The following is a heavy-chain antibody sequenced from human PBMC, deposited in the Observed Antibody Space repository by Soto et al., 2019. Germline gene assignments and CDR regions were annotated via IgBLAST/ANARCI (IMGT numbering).Heavy chain of an antibody. CDR2: VYNIGST. CDR1: GGSISSGGYF. V-gene: IGHV4-30-4*01. J-gene: IGHJ4*02. CDR3: XXXXAXXKVDY. Sequence: QVQLQESGPGLVEPSQTLSLTCTVSGGSISSGGYFWSWIRQPPGKGLEWIGHVYNIGSTYSNPSLTSRVTISVDTSKNQFSLRLSFVTAADTAXXYCXXXXAXXKVDYWGQGTLVTVSS.